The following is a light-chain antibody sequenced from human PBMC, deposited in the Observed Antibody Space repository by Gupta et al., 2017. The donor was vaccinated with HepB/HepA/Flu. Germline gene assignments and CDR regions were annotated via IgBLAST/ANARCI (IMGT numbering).Light chain of an antibody. CDR1: SSIGTNY. CDR2: KTN. CDR3: AAWDDSVSGSV. J-gene: IGLJ3*02. Sequence: QSVLTQPPSASGTPGQRVTISCSGSSSIGTNYVYWYKQLPGTAPQLLIYKTNQRPSWVPDRFSGSKSATSASLAISGLRSEDEVDYYCAAWDDSVSGSVFGGGTKLTV. V-gene: IGLV1-47*01.